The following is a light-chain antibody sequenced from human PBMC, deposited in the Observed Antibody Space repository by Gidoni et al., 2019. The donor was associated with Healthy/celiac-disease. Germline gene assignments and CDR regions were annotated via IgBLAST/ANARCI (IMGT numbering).Light chain of an antibody. V-gene: IGKV4-1*01. CDR3: QQYYSTPHT. Sequence: DIVMTQSPDSLAVSLGERATINCKSSQSVLYSSNNKNYLAWYQQKPGQPPTLLIYWASTRESGVPDRFSGGGSGTDFTLTISSLQAEDVAVYYCQQYYSTPHTFGPGTKVDIK. CDR2: WAS. J-gene: IGKJ3*01. CDR1: QSVLYSSNNKNY.